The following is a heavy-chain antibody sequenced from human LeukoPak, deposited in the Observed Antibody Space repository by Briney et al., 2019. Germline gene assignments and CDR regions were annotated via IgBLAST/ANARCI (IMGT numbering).Heavy chain of an antibody. CDR1: GFTFSTYV. V-gene: IGHV3-64D*06. Sequence: SGGSLRLSCSVSGFTFSTYVMHWVRQAPGKGLEYVSAISSNGDNTYYADSVKGRFTISRDNSKNTLYLQMSSLRADDTAVYYCVRGTGYWGQGILVTVSS. J-gene: IGHJ4*02. CDR3: VRGTGY. CDR2: ISSNGDNT.